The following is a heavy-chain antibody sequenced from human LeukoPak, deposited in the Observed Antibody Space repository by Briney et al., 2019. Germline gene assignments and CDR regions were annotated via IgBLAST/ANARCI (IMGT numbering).Heavy chain of an antibody. CDR2: IDWDGGTS. CDR3: AKDNGVGYSHYYMDV. Sequence: GGSLRLSCAASGFTFDDYAMHWVRQAPGKGLEWVSLIDWDGGTSHYADSVKGRFTISRDNSKNSLYLQMNSLRGEDTALYYCAKDNGVGYSHYYMDVWGKGTTVTVSS. D-gene: IGHD5-18*01. V-gene: IGHV3-43D*03. J-gene: IGHJ6*03. CDR1: GFTFDDYA.